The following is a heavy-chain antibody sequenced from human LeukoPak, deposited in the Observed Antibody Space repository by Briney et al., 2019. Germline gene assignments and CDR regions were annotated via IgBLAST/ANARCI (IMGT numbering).Heavy chain of an antibody. Sequence: SVKVSCKASGGTFSSYAISWVRQAPGQGLEWMGGIIPIFGTANYAQKFQGRVTITADESTSTAYMELSSLRSEDTAVYYCARPDPASTKTYYYDSSGYPPDGYYYYYGMDVWGQGTTVTVSS. D-gene: IGHD3-22*01. J-gene: IGHJ6*02. CDR3: ARPDPASTKTYYYDSSGYPPDGYYYYYGMDV. CDR2: IIPIFGTA. CDR1: GGTFSSYA. V-gene: IGHV1-69*13.